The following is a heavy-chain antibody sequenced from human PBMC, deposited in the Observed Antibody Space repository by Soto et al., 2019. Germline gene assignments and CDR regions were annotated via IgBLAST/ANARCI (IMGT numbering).Heavy chain of an antibody. Sequence: GESRKISCHGSGGTPTHYWIVWVRQLLGKDLEWMGIIYPRDSHTTYSPSFQGQVTISDDKSLNSAFLQWSSLKASDTATYYFVCVCERSGINSNRVSVHDIFLSW. CDR3: VCVCERSGINSNRVSVHDIFLS. CDR1: GGTPTHYW. D-gene: IGHD1-1*01. J-gene: IGHJ5*01. V-gene: IGHV5-51*01. CDR2: IYPRDSHT.